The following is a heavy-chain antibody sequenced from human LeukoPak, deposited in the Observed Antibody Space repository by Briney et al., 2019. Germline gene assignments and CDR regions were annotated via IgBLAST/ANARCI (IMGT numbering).Heavy chain of an antibody. CDR3: ARVSVPPQVKIVVVVPEGY. D-gene: IGHD3-22*01. J-gene: IGHJ4*02. CDR2: ISAYNGNT. CDR1: GYTFTSYG. Sequence: ASVKVSCKASGYTFTSYGISWVRQAPGQGLEWMGWISAYNGNTNYAQKLQGRVTMTTDTSTSTAYMELRSLRSDDTAVYYCARVSVPPQVKIVVVVPEGYWGQGTLVTVSS. V-gene: IGHV1-18*01.